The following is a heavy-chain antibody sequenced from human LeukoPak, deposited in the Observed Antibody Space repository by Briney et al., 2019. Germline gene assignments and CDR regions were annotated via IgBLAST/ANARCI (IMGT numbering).Heavy chain of an antibody. D-gene: IGHD3-22*01. Sequence: GGSLRLSCAASGFTFRSYEMNWVRQAPGKGLEWVSYISSTGSTIYYADSVKGRFTISRDNAKNSLYLQMNSLRAEDTAVYYRAGSGYYRDFDYWGQGTLVTVSS. J-gene: IGHJ4*02. CDR1: GFTFRSYE. CDR2: ISSTGSTI. CDR3: AGSGYYRDFDY. V-gene: IGHV3-48*03.